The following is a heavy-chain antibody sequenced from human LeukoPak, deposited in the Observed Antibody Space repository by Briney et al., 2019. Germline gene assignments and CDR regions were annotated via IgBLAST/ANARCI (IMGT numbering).Heavy chain of an antibody. V-gene: IGHV3-30*02. CDR2: IRYDGSNK. Sequence: GGSLRLSCAASGFTFSSYGMHWVRQAPGKGLEWVEFIRYDGSNKYYADSVKGRFTISRDNSKNTLYLQMNSLRAEDTAVYYCAKGVGSSGRIDYWGQGTLVTVSS. CDR3: AKGVGSSGRIDY. CDR1: GFTFSSYG. J-gene: IGHJ4*02. D-gene: IGHD3-10*01.